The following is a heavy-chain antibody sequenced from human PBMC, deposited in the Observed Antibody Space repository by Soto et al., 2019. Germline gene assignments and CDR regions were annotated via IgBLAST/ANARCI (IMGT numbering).Heavy chain of an antibody. CDR2: IDPSDSYT. J-gene: IGHJ4*02. CDR3: ARQIYQSDKGHNFQYYFDS. CDR1: GYSFTSYW. D-gene: IGHD5-12*01. Sequence: GESLKISCKGSGYSFTSYWISWVRQMPGKGLEWMGRIDPSDSYTNYSPSFQGHVTISADKSISTAYLQWSSLKASDTAMYYCARQIYQSDKGHNFQYYFDSWGQGTPVTVSA. V-gene: IGHV5-10-1*01.